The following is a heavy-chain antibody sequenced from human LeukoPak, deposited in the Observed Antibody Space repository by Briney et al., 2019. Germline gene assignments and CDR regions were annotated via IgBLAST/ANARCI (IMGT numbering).Heavy chain of an antibody. D-gene: IGHD4-17*01. V-gene: IGHV1-2*02. J-gene: IGHJ4*02. Sequence: ASVKVSCKTSGYTFTGYYMHWVRQAPGQGLEWMGWINPNSGATNYAQKFQGRVTMTRDTSISTAYMELSRLRSDDTAVYYCARDRRGAYGDYATSYWGQGTLVTVSS. CDR1: GYTFTGYY. CDR2: INPNSGAT. CDR3: ARDRRGAYGDYATSY.